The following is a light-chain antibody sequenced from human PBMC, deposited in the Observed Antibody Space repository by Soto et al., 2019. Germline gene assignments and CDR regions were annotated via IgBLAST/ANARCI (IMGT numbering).Light chain of an antibody. CDR1: TSDVVGYNY. V-gene: IGLV2-14*01. CDR3: SAYTSSSIEYV. Sequence: QSALTQPASVSGSPGQAITISCTGTTSDVVGYNYVSWYQQHPGKAPKLMIYEVSNRTSGVLNRFSGSESGNTASLTISGLQAEDEADYYCSAYTSSSIEYVFGTGTKLTVL. CDR2: EVS. J-gene: IGLJ1*01.